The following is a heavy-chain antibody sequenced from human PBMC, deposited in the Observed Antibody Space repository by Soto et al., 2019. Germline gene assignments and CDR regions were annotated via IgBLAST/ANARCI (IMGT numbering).Heavy chain of an antibody. Sequence: GGSLRLSCSGFTFNTYWMSWVRQAPGKGLEWVANIIEDGSQKNYVDSVRGRFTISRDNAKTSLYLQMNRLRAEDPAVYYCARGSTSFDSWGQGTLVTVSS. V-gene: IGHV3-7*01. CDR3: ARGSTSFDS. CDR1: GFTFNTYW. CDR2: IIEDGSQK. D-gene: IGHD2-2*01. J-gene: IGHJ4*02.